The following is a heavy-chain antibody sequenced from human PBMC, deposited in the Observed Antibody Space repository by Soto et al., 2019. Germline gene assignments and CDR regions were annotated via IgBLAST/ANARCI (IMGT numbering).Heavy chain of an antibody. Sequence: SETLSLTCTVSGGSISSGDYYWSWIRQPPGKGLEWIGYIYYSGSTYYNPSLKSRVTISVDTSKNQFSLKLSSVTAADTAVYYCARDAPRAAQPWAPWGQGTLVTVSS. CDR2: IYYSGST. D-gene: IGHD1-26*01. V-gene: IGHV4-30-4*01. CDR3: ARDAPRAAQPWAP. J-gene: IGHJ5*02. CDR1: GGSISSGDYY.